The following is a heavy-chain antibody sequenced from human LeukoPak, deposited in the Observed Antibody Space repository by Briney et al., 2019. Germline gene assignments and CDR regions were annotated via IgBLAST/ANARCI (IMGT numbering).Heavy chain of an antibody. CDR3: ARQSTIAAARIDP. CDR1: GGSISDSTYY. J-gene: IGHJ5*02. V-gene: IGHV4-39*01. D-gene: IGHD6-25*01. Sequence: SETLSLTCTVSGGSISDSTYYWGWIRQPPGRGLEWIVNIYYSGSAYYSPSLKSRVTVSVDTSKNQFSLKLNSVTAADTAVYYCARQSTIAAARIDPWGQGTLVTVSS. CDR2: IYYSGSA.